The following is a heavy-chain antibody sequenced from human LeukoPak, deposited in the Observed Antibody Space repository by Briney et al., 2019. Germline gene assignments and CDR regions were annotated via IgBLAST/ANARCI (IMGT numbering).Heavy chain of an antibody. Sequence: PGGSLRLSCAASGFTFSSYEMNWVRQAPGKGLEWLSYISASGTTRYYADSVKGRFTISRDNAKNSLSLQMNSLRAEDTALYYCARVEARYPSGSYPYWGQGTLVAVSA. CDR2: ISASGTTR. J-gene: IGHJ4*02. CDR1: GFTFSSYE. V-gene: IGHV3-48*03. CDR3: ARVEARYPSGSYPY. D-gene: IGHD3-10*01.